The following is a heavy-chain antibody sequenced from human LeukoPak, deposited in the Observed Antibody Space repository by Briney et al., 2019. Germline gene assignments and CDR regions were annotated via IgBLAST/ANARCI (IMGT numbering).Heavy chain of an antibody. V-gene: IGHV4-59*12. J-gene: IGHJ4*02. CDR1: GGSISSYY. CDR2: IYYSGST. D-gene: IGHD1-26*01. Sequence: SETLSLTCTVSGGSISSYYWSWIRQPPGKGLEWIGYIYYSGSTNYNPSLKSRVTISVDTSKNQFSLKLSSVTAADTAVYYCARDRWLTQWENYFDYWGQGTLVTVSS. CDR3: ARDRWLTQWENYFDY.